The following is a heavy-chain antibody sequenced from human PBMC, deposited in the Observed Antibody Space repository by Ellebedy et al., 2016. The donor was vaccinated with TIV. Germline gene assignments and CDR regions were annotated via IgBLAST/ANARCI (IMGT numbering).Heavy chain of an antibody. Sequence: GESLKISCGASGFTFSSYAMSWVRQAPGKGLEWFASISDTAVHTYFADSVRGRFTISRDTSKNTLNLQMNRLRADDTAVYYCPKDRRARGDTTKWFFDLWGRGALVTVSS. CDR3: PKDRRARGDTTKWFFDL. CDR1: GFTFSSYA. D-gene: IGHD3-16*01. V-gene: IGHV3-23*01. CDR2: ISDTAVHT. J-gene: IGHJ2*01.